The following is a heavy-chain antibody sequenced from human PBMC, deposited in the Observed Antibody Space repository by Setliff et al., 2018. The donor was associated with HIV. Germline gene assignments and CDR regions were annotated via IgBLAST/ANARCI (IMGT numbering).Heavy chain of an antibody. V-gene: IGHV3-23*01. D-gene: IGHD3-3*01. Sequence: GGSLRLSCAASGFTFSAYAMTWVRRAPGKGLEWVSATTSNGRTTDYAEAVRGRFTLYRDKSRNTLYLHMTSLRAEDTAIYYCAKAWGSGYPSFESALLFDVWGQGTLVTVSS. J-gene: IGHJ4*02. CDR1: GFTFSAYA. CDR3: AKAWGSGYPSFESALLFDV. CDR2: TTSNGRTT.